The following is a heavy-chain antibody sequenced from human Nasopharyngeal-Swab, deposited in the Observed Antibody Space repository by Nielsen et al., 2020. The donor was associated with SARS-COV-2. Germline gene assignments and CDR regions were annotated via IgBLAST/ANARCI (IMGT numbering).Heavy chain of an antibody. J-gene: IGHJ3*02. CDR2: ISLKREYL. CDR3: AKDKGRWFGELYRAFDI. V-gene: IGHV3-9*01. D-gene: IGHD3-10*01. CDR1: GFTFDDYA. Sequence: SLKISRAASGFTFDDYAFHWVRQAPGKGLEWVSGISLKREYLGSADSVKGRFTLSRDNAKSSLYLQMNNLGPEDTALYYCAKDKGRWFGELYRAFDIWGQGTMVTVSS.